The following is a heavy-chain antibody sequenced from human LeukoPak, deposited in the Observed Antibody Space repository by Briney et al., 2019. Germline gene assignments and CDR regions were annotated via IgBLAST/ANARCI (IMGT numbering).Heavy chain of an antibody. CDR1: GYSFTSYG. CDR3: ARDTDWTVDY. CDR2: ISPYDGAT. V-gene: IGHV1-18*01. Sequence: GASVKVSCKASGYSFTSYGITWVRQAPGQGLEWMGWISPYDGATEYAQNLQDRVSMTIDTSTNTAHVEVRSLKSDDTAIYYCARDTDWTVDYWGQGTQVTVSS. J-gene: IGHJ4*02. D-gene: IGHD3-9*01.